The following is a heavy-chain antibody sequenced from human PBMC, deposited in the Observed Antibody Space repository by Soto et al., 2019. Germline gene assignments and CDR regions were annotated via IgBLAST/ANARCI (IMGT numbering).Heavy chain of an antibody. CDR2: IYYRGRT. V-gene: IGHV4-59*01. CDR1: GASLSNYY. D-gene: IGHD4-17*01. Sequence: QEQLQESGPGLVKPSETLSLTCTVSGASLSNYYWGWIRQPPGRGLEWVGYIYYRGRTNYNPSLKNRLTMSVDTCKNQDSLKLNSVTAADTAVYYCARNDHGGNPYFANWGQGTLVTVSS. J-gene: IGHJ4*02. CDR3: ARNDHGGNPYFAN.